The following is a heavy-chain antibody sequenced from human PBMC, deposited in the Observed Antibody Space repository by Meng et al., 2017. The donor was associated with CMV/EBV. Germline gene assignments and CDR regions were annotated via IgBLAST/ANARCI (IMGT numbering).Heavy chain of an antibody. D-gene: IGHD6-19*01. Sequence: GESLKISCVASGFTFSRYTMNWVRQPPGKGLEWISSISGGGTHINYADSMKGRFTISRDNANNSLDLQMNSLRAEDTAVYYCARHTVAGRGGWFDPWGQGTLVTVSS. CDR2: ISGGGTHI. CDR1: GFTFSRYT. J-gene: IGHJ5*02. V-gene: IGHV3-21*01. CDR3: ARHTVAGRGGWFDP.